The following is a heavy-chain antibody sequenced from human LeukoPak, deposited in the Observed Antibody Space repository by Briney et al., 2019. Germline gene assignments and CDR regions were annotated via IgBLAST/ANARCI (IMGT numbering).Heavy chain of an antibody. Sequence: PGRSLRLSCAASGFTFSSYGMHWVRQAPGKGLEWVAVIWYDGSNKYYADSVKGRFTISRDNSKNTLYLQTNSLRAEDTAVYYCAKDSVYYDSSPGYWGQGTLVTVSS. J-gene: IGHJ4*02. CDR1: GFTFSSYG. CDR2: IWYDGSNK. CDR3: AKDSVYYDSSPGY. D-gene: IGHD3-22*01. V-gene: IGHV3-33*06.